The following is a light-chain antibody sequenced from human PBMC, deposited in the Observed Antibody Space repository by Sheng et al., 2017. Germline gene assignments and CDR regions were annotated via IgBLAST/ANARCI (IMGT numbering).Light chain of an antibody. CDR3: QAWDSSTEV. J-gene: IGLJ2*01. CDR2: QDS. Sequence: YQLTQPPSVSVSPGQTASITCSGDKLGDKYACWYQQKPGQSPVLVIYQDSKRPSGIPERFSGSNSGNTATLTISGTQAMDEADYYCQAWDSSTEVFGGGTKLTVL. V-gene: IGLV3-1*01. CDR1: KLGDKY.